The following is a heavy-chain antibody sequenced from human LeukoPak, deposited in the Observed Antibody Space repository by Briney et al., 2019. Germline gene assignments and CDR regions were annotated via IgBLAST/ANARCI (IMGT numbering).Heavy chain of an antibody. V-gene: IGHV4-39*07. CDR1: GGSISSSSYY. J-gene: IGHJ4*02. CDR3: VLGYSYAPSSYYFDY. CDR2: IYYSGST. D-gene: IGHD5-18*01. Sequence: SETLSLTCTVSGGSISSSSYYWGWIRQPPGKGLEWIGSIYYSGSTYYNPSLKSRVTISVDTSKNQFSLKLSSVTAADTAVYYCVLGYSYAPSSYYFDYWGQGTLVTVSS.